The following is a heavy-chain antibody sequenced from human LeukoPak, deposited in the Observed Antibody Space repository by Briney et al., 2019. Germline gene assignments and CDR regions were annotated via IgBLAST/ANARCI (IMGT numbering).Heavy chain of an antibody. V-gene: IGHV3-30*02. D-gene: IGHD2-2*01. Sequence: GGSLRLSCAASGFTFSSYGMHWVRQAPGKGLEWVAFIRYDGSNKYYADSVKGRFTISRDNSKNTLYLQMNSLRAEDTAVYYCAKDADRYCSSTSCLPPSGYYYMGVWGKGTTVTVSS. CDR3: AKDADRYCSSTSCLPPSGYYYMGV. CDR2: IRYDGSNK. J-gene: IGHJ6*03. CDR1: GFTFSSYG.